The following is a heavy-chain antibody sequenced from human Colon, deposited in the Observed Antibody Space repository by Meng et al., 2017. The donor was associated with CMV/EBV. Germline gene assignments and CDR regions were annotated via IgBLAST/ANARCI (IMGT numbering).Heavy chain of an antibody. CDR2: ISSSGSTI. J-gene: IGHJ4*02. CDR1: GFTFSDYY. V-gene: IGHV3-11*04. Sequence: GGSLRLSCTASGFTFSDYYMSWIRQAPGKGLEWISYISSSGSTIYYADSVKGRFTMSRDNAKNSLYLRMNSLRVEDTAVYYCARGKTMGAYWGQGTLVTVSS. CDR3: ARGKTMGAY. D-gene: IGHD4/OR15-4a*01.